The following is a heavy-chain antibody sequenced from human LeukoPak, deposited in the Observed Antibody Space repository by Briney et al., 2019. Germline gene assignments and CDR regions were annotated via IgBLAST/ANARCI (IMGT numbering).Heavy chain of an antibody. CDR1: RFTFSNYA. Sequence: PGGSLRLSCAASRFTFSNYAMTWVRQAPGKWLEWVSSISGSGGSTYYADSVKGRFTISRDNSKNTLYLQMNSLRAEDTAIYYCAQSGPELPSYLYYYIDVWGKGTTVTVSS. V-gene: IGHV3-23*01. D-gene: IGHD1-7*01. CDR2: ISGSGGST. CDR3: AQSGPELPSYLYYYIDV. J-gene: IGHJ6*03.